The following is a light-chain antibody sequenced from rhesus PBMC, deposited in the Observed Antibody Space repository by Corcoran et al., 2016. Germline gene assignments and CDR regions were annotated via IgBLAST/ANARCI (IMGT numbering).Light chain of an antibody. CDR1: QSISSW. J-gene: IGKJ1*01. CDR2: KAS. CDR3: LQYSSSPWT. Sequence: IQMTQSPSSLSASVGDTVTITCRASQSISSWLDWYQQKPGKAPKLLIYKASRLQSGVPSRFSGSGSGTDFTLTISSLQPEDFATYYCLQYSSSPWTCGQGTKVEIK. V-gene: IGKV1-22*01.